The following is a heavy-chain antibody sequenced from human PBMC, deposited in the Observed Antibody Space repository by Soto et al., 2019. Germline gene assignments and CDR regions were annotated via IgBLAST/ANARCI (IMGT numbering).Heavy chain of an antibody. D-gene: IGHD1-1*01. CDR1: GGSISSGGTGSY. CDR3: ASGHDAYKVRY. Sequence: QVQLQESGPGLVKPSQTLSLTCTVSGGSISSGGTGSYWTWIRQLPGKGLEWIGYIYYTGNTYYNPSLKSRPTKSIDTSENQFSLKLTSVTAADTAVYFCASGHDAYKVRYWGQGTLVTVS. CDR2: IYYTGNT. J-gene: IGHJ4*02. V-gene: IGHV4-31*03.